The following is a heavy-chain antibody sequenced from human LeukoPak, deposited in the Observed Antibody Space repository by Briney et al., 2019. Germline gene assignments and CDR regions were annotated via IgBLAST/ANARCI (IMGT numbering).Heavy chain of an antibody. Sequence: PSETLSLNCAVYGGSFSGYYWSWIRQPPGKGLEEIGEINHSGSTNYNPSLKSRVTISVDTSKNQFSLKLSSVTAADTAVYYCARGSGSSSGWFDPWGQGTLVTVSS. CDR2: INHSGST. D-gene: IGHD6-6*01. V-gene: IGHV4-34*01. CDR3: ARGSGSSSGWFDP. J-gene: IGHJ5*02. CDR1: GGSFSGYY.